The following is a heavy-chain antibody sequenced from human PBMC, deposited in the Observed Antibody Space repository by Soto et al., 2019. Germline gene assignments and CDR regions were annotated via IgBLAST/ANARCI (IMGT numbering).Heavy chain of an antibody. CDR2: ISGSGGST. Sequence: GGSLRLSCAASGFTFNSYAMSWVRQAPGKGLEWVSAISGSGGSTYYADSVKGRFTITRDNSKNTLYLQMNSLRAEDTAVYYCAKDEMITFGGVIVPYPFDYWGQGTLVTVSS. CDR1: GFTFNSYA. V-gene: IGHV3-23*01. J-gene: IGHJ4*02. D-gene: IGHD3-16*02. CDR3: AKDEMITFGGVIVPYPFDY.